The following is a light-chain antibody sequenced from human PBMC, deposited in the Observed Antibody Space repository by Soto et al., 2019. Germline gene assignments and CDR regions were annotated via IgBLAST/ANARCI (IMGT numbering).Light chain of an antibody. CDR2: EVT. Sequence: QSALTQPPSASGSPGQSVTISCTGTSSDVGAYDFVSWYHQQPGKAPKLLIFEVTKRPSGVPDRFSGSKSGNTASLTVSGLQADDEGDYYCSSYAGSNNVIFGAGTKLTVL. CDR3: SSYAGSNNVI. V-gene: IGLV2-8*01. J-gene: IGLJ2*01. CDR1: SSDVGAYDF.